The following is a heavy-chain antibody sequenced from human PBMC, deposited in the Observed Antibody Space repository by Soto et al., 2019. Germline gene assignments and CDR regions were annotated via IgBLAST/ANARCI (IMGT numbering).Heavy chain of an antibody. CDR3: AKDQDSGSGTYIYFYFYRGMDV. V-gene: IGHV3-23*01. J-gene: IGHJ6*02. CDR2: ISGNSEIT. Sequence: EEQLLESGGGLIHPGGSRRLSCATSGFTFSTYAISCVRQAPGKGLEWVSTISGNSEITYYADSVKGRFTISKDISTKTVYLPMSSLSAKDTASYYCAKDQDSGSGTYIYFYFYRGMDVWGQGTTVTVSS. D-gene: IGHD3-10*01. CDR1: GFTFSTYA.